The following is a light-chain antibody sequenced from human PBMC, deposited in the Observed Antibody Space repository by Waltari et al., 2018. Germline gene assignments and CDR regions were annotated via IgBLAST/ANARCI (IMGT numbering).Light chain of an antibody. J-gene: IGKJ5*01. V-gene: IGKV3-15*01. CDR2: DAS. CDR1: QSVSSN. CDR3: QQYNHWPPIT. Sequence: EIVMTQSPATLSVSPGERATLYCRASQSVSSNIAWYQQKPGQAPRLLVYDASTRATSIPARFSGSGSGTEFTLTISSLQSEDFAVCYCQQYNHWPPITFGQGTRLEIK.